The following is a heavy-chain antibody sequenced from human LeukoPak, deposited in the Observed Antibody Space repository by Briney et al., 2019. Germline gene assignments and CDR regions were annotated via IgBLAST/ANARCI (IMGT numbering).Heavy chain of an antibody. J-gene: IGHJ4*02. CDR1: GFTFSSNA. CDR3: AKLLRGTVVPYFDY. D-gene: IGHD3-10*01. CDR2: ISGSGGST. Sequence: SGGSLRLSCAASGFTFSSNAMSWVRQGPGKGLEWVSAISGSGGSTYYADSVKGRFTISTDKSKNTLYLQMNSLRAEDTAVSYCAKLLRGTVVPYFDYWGQGTLVTVSS. V-gene: IGHV3-23*01.